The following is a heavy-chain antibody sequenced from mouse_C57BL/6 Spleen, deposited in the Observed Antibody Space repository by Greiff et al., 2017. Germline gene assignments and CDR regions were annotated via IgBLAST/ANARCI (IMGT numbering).Heavy chain of an antibody. CDR3: ARRGPGSSFDY. Sequence: VQLQQPGAELVKPGASVKLSCKASGYTFTSYWMHWVKQRPGQGLEWIGMIHPNSGSTNYNEKFKSKATLTVDKSSSTAYMQLSSLTSEDSAVYYCARRGPGSSFDYWGQGTTLTVSS. D-gene: IGHD1-1*01. J-gene: IGHJ2*01. CDR2: IHPNSGST. V-gene: IGHV1-64*01. CDR1: GYTFTSYW.